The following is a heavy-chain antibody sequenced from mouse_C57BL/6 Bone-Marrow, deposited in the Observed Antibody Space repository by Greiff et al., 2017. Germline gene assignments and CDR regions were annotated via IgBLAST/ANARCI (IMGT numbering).Heavy chain of an antibody. D-gene: IGHD2-4*01. CDR3: ARGRLRRRRYYAKDN. Sequence: VQLQQSGAELVTPGASVKLSCTASGFTFTSSCMHWVQQRPGRGLEWIGRIDPNRGGTKYNEKFKSKATLTVDRPYSTAYMQLSSLTSEDSAVYYCARGRLRRRRYYAKDNWGQGTSVTVSS. J-gene: IGHJ4*01. CDR2: IDPNRGGT. CDR1: GFTFTSSC. V-gene: IGHV1-72*01.